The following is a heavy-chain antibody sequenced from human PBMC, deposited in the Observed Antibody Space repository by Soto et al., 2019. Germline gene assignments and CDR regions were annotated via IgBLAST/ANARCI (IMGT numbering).Heavy chain of an antibody. Sequence: SETLSLTCTVSGGSISSGDYYWSWIRQPPGKGLEWIGYIYYSGSTYYNPSLKSRVTISVDTSKNQFSLKLSSVTAADTAVYNSTRDPGPYYDSSAKWGQGTLVTVSS. CDR1: GGSISSGDYY. CDR2: IYYSGST. CDR3: TRDPGPYYDSSAK. V-gene: IGHV4-30-4*01. J-gene: IGHJ4*02. D-gene: IGHD3-22*01.